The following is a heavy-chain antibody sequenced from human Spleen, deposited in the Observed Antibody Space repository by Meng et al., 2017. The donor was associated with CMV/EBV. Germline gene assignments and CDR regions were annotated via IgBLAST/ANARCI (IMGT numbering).Heavy chain of an antibody. CDR2: TYYRSKWYN. J-gene: IGHJ5*02. V-gene: IGHV6-1*01. Sequence: SCAISGDSVSSNSAAWNWIRQSPSRGLEWLGRTYYRSKWYNDYAVSVKSRITINPDTPKNQFSLQLNSVTPDDTAVYYCARDQHCGGGRCYSFTWFDPWGQGTLVTVSS. CDR3: ARDQHCGGGRCYSFTWFDP. CDR1: GDSVSSNSAA. D-gene: IGHD2-15*01.